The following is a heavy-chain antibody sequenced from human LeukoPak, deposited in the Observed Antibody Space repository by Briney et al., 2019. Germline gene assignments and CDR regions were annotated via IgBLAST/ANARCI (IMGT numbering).Heavy chain of an antibody. CDR1: GGSITNETDY. CDR3: ARDSSRWPSFFDY. D-gene: IGHD6-13*01. V-gene: IGHV4-61*10. Sequence: SETLSLTCTVSGGSITNETDYWSWIRQPAGKGVEWIGYIYHSGSTYYNPSLKSRVTISVDTSNNQFSLKLSSVTAADTAVYYCARDSSRWPSFFDYWGQGTLVPVSS. J-gene: IGHJ4*02. CDR2: IYHSGST.